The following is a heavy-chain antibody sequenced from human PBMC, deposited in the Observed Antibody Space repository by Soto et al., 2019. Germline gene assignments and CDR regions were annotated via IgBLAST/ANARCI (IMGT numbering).Heavy chain of an antibody. CDR1: GGSISSGGYS. J-gene: IGHJ5*02. V-gene: IGHV4-30-2*01. CDR3: ARGGIAAAGTNWFDP. Sequence: SETLSLSCAVSGGSISSGGYSWSWIRQPPGKGLEWIGYIYHSGSTYYNPSLKSRVTISVDRSKNQFSLKLSSVTAADTAVYYCARGGIAAAGTNWFDPWGQGTLVTVSS. CDR2: IYHSGST. D-gene: IGHD6-13*01.